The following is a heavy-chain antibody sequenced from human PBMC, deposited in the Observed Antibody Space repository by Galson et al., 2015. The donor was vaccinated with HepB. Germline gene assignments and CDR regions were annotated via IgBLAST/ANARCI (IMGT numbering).Heavy chain of an antibody. CDR3: ARLDYGGGDY. J-gene: IGHJ4*02. Sequence: SETLSLTCTVSGGSISSSSYYWGWIRQPPTKGLEWIGSIYYRGSTYYNPSLKSRVTISVDTSKNQFSLNLSSVTAADTAIYYCARLDYGGGDYWGQGILVTASS. V-gene: IGHV4-39*01. CDR2: IYYRGST. D-gene: IGHD4-23*01. CDR1: GGSISSSSYY.